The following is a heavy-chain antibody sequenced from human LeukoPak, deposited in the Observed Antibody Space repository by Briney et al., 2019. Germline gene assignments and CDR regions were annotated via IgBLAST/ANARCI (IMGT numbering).Heavy chain of an antibody. CDR1: GYTFTGYY. V-gene: IGHV1-2*02. Sequence: AASVKVSCKASGYTFTGYYMHWVRQAPGQGLEWMGWINPNSGGTNYAQKFQGRVTMTRDKSISTAYMELYSLRSDDTAVYYCARDPPGVRYGRPIFDFWGQGTLVTVSS. J-gene: IGHJ4*02. D-gene: IGHD2-8*01. CDR3: ARDPPGVRYGRPIFDF. CDR2: INPNSGGT.